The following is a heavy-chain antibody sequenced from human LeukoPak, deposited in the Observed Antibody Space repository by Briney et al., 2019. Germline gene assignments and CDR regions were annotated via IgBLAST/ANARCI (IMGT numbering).Heavy chain of an antibody. J-gene: IGHJ4*02. CDR3: ARDIEAAGLFLDY. CDR2: MKYDGSEK. Sequence: PGWSLRLSCAASGFTFSSYWMSWVRQAPGKGLEWEANMKYDGSEKYYVDSVKGRFTISRDNAKNSLYLQMNSLRAEDTAVYYCARDIEAAGLFLDYWGQGTLVTVSS. CDR1: GFTFSSYW. V-gene: IGHV3-7*01. D-gene: IGHD6-13*01.